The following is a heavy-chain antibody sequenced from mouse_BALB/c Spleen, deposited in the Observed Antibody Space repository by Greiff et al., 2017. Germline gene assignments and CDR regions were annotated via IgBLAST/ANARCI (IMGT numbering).Heavy chain of an antibody. CDR1: GFTFSDYY. Sequence: VQLKESGGGLVKPGGSLKLSCAASGFTFSDYYMYWVRQTPEKRLEWVATISDGGSYTYYPDSVKGRFTISRDNAKNNLYLQMSSLKSEDTAMYYCARGPITTVVAYYFDYWGQGTTLTVSS. J-gene: IGHJ2*01. CDR2: ISDGGSYT. CDR3: ARGPITTVVAYYFDY. V-gene: IGHV5-4*02. D-gene: IGHD1-1*01.